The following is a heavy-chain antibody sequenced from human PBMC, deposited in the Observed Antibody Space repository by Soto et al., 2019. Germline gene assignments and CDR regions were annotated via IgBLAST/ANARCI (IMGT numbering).Heavy chain of an antibody. Sequence: QVQLVQSGAEVKKPGSSVKVSCKASGGTFSSYTISWVRQAPGQGLEWMGRIIPILGIANYAQKFQGRVTITADKSTSTAYMELSSLRSEDTAVYYCARGKCGDYLFDYWGQGTLVTVSS. CDR2: IIPILGIA. D-gene: IGHD4-17*01. V-gene: IGHV1-69*02. CDR1: GGTFSSYT. J-gene: IGHJ4*02. CDR3: ARGKCGDYLFDY.